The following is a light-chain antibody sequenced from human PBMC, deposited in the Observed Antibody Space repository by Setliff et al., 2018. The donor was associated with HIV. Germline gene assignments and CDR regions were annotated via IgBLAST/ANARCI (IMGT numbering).Light chain of an antibody. V-gene: IGLV2-23*02. CDR3: CSYAGRYCSSYV. CDR2: DVT. Sequence: ALTQPASVSGSPGQSITISCTGTSSDVGRYNLVSWFQHHPGKAPKRMIYDVTKRPSGVPDRFSGSKSGNTASLTISGLQAEDEADCYCCSYAGRYCSSYVFATGTKVTVL. J-gene: IGLJ1*01. CDR1: SSDVGRYNL.